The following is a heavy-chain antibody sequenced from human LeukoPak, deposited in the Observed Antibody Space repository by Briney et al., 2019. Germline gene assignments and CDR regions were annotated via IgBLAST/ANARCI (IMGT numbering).Heavy chain of an antibody. V-gene: IGHV1-18*04. D-gene: IGHD6-13*01. CDR2: ISAYNGNT. Sequence: GASVKVSCKASGYTFTSYGISWVRQAPGQGLEWMGWISAYNGNTNYAQKLQGRVTMTTDTSTGTAYMELRSLRSDDTAVYYCARDSGAAGTRPFDYWGQGTLVTVSS. CDR3: ARDSGAAGTRPFDY. CDR1: GYTFTSYG. J-gene: IGHJ4*02.